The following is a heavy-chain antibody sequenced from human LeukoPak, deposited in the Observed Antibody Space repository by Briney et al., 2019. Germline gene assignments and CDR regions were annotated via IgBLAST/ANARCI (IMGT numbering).Heavy chain of an antibody. V-gene: IGHV3-11*04. CDR2: ISSSGSTI. CDR3: ARDKGFGELAGYMDV. CDR1: GFTFIDYY. Sequence: PGGSLRLSCAASGFTFIDYYMSWIRPAPGKGVEGVSYISSSGSTIYYADSVKGRFTISRDNAKNSLYLQMNSLRAEDTAVYYCARDKGFGELAGYMDVWGKGTTVTVSS. D-gene: IGHD3-10*01. J-gene: IGHJ6*03.